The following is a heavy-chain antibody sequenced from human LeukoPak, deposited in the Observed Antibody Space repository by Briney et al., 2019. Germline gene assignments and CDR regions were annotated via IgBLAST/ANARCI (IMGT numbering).Heavy chain of an antibody. CDR1: GYSFTSNW. CDR3: ARANYGSGNWWFDP. V-gene: IGHV5-51*01. Sequence: GESLKISCKVSGYSFTSNWIGWARPMPGKGLEWMSVIYPGDSDTRYHPSFQGQVTISADKSITTAYLQWSSLKASDTAIYYCARANYGSGNWWFDPWGQGTLVTVSS. CDR2: IYPGDSDT. D-gene: IGHD3-10*01. J-gene: IGHJ5*02.